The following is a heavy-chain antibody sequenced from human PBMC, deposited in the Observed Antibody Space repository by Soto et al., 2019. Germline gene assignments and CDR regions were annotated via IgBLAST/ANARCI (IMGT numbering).Heavy chain of an antibody. V-gene: IGHV4-34*01. CDR1: VGSFSGYY. D-gene: IGHD6-19*01. Sequence: TSETLSITCAVYVGSFSGYYWSWIRQPPGKGLEWIGEINHSGSTNYNPSLKSRVTISVDTSKNQFSLKLSSVTAADTAMYYCARRTVAGTFDYWGQGTLVTVS. J-gene: IGHJ4*02. CDR2: INHSGST. CDR3: ARRTVAGTFDY.